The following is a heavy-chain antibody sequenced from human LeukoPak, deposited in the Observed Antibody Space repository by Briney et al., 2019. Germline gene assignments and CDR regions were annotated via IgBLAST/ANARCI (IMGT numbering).Heavy chain of an antibody. D-gene: IGHD3-16*01. CDR1: GFNFSTYW. Sequence: PGGSLRLSCTASGFNFSTYWMHWVRQVPGKGLVWVSRIKTDGSSTSYADSVKSRFTISRDSAKNKLYLQMNSLRAEDMAVYYCATVSVGVRFDYWGQGALVAVSS. J-gene: IGHJ4*02. CDR3: ATVSVGVRFDY. CDR2: IKTDGSST. V-gene: IGHV3-74*01.